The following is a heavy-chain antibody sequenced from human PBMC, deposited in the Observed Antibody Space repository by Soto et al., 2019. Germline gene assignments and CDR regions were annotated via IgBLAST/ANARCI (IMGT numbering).Heavy chain of an antibody. J-gene: IGHJ4*02. CDR3: ARGKTWGESQWQISYFDY. Sequence: PSETLSLTCTVSGGSISSYYWSWIRQPPGKGLEWIGYIYYSGSTNYNPSLKSRVTISVDTSKNQFSLKLSSVTAADTAVYYCARGKTWGESQWQISYFDYWGQGTLVTVSS. V-gene: IGHV4-59*01. CDR1: GGSISSYY. D-gene: IGHD6-19*01. CDR2: IYYSGST.